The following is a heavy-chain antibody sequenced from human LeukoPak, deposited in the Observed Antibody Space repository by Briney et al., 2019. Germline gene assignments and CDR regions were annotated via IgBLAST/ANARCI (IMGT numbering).Heavy chain of an antibody. V-gene: IGHV3-9*01. D-gene: IGHD6-19*01. CDR1: GFTFDDYA. J-gene: IGHJ3*02. Sequence: QPGGSLRLSCAASGFTFDDYAMHWVRQAPGKGLEWVSGISWNSGSIGYADSVKGRFTISRDNAKNSLYLQMNSLRAEDKALHYCAKSRSVAGHGGDAFDIWGQGTMVTVSS. CDR2: ISWNSGSI. CDR3: AKSRSVAGHGGDAFDI.